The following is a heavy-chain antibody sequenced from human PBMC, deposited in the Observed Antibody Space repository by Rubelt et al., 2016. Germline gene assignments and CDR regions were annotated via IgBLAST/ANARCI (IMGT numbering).Heavy chain of an antibody. CDR1: GFTFSSYA. D-gene: IGHD3-10*01. Sequence: QVQLVESGGGVVQPGRSLRLSCAASGFTFSSYAMHWVRQAPGMGLEWVALLSYDGSKKYYADSGKGRFTSSRENSKNTLNLQMNSLRDEDAAVYYGTTAGVWGQGTTVTVSS. J-gene: IGHJ6*02. V-gene: IGHV3-30-3*01. CDR3: TTAGV. CDR2: LSYDGSKK.